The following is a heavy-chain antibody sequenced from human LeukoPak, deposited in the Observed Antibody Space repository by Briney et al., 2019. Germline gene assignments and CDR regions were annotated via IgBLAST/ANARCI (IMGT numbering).Heavy chain of an antibody. V-gene: IGHV1-8*02. D-gene: IGHD4-17*01. CDR3: ARAPQSSDYGDYLGWFDP. CDR2: MNPNSGNT. CDR1: GYTFTGYY. J-gene: IGHJ5*02. Sequence: ASVKVSCKASGYTFTGYYMHWVRQATGQGLEWMGWMNPNSGNTGYAQKFQGRVTMTRNTSISTAYMELSSLRSEDTAVYYCARAPQSSDYGDYLGWFDPWGQGTLVTVSS.